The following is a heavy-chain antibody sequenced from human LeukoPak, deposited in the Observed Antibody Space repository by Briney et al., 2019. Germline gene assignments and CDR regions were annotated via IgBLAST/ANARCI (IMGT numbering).Heavy chain of an antibody. J-gene: IGHJ4*02. CDR1: GFTFSSYV. CDR2: ISYDGSEK. Sequence: GGSLRLSCAASGFTFSSYVMSWVRQAPGKGLEWLAVISYDGSEKHYADPVKGRFTISRDNSKNTVYLQMNSLRDEDTAVYYCAREGSSGYYPYWGQGILVTVSS. CDR3: AREGSSGYYPY. V-gene: IGHV3-30*03. D-gene: IGHD3-22*01.